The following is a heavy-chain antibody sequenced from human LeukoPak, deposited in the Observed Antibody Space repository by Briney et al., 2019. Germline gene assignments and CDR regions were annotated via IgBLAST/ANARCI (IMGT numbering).Heavy chain of an antibody. V-gene: IGHV3-7*01. J-gene: IGHJ5*02. CDR3: VRGGQRFDP. CDR1: GFTFSSFW. Sequence: GGSLRLSCAASGFTFSSFWMRWVRQAPGKGLECVANIKFDESEKYYVDSVKGRFTISRDNAKNSLYLQLNSLRAEDTAVYYCVRGGQRFDPWGQGTLVTVSS. CDR2: IKFDESEK.